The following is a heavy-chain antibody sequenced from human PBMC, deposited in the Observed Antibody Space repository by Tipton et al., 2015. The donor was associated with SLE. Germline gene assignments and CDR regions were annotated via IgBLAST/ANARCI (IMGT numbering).Heavy chain of an antibody. CDR3: ARDSAAADWYFDL. CDR1: GGSISSGDYS. CDR2: IYHSGST. J-gene: IGHJ2*01. D-gene: IGHD6-13*01. V-gene: IGHV4-30-2*01. Sequence: TLSLTCTVSGGSISSGDYSWSWIRQPPGKGLEWIGYIYHSGSTYYNPSLKSRVTISVDRSKNQFSLKLSSVTAADTAVYYCARDSAAADWYFDLWGRGTLVTVSS.